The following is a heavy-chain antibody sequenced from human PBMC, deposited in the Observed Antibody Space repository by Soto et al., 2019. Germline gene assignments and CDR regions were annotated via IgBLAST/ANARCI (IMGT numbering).Heavy chain of an antibody. V-gene: IGHV5-10-1*01. D-gene: IGHD1-26*01. CDR3: AKGGGSARDFDY. CDR1: GYSFTSYW. Sequence: GESLKISCKGSGYSFTSYWISWVRQMPGKGLEWMGRIDPSDSYTNYSPSFQGHVTISADKSISTAYLQWSSLKASDTAMYYCAKGGGSARDFDYWGQGALVTVSS. J-gene: IGHJ4*02. CDR2: IDPSDSYT.